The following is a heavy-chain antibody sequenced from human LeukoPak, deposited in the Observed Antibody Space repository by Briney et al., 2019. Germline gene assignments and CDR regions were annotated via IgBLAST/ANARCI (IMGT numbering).Heavy chain of an antibody. D-gene: IGHD6-13*01. CDR2: IYYSGST. CDR1: GGSISSYY. V-gene: IGHV4-59*01. CDR3: AKGSAAAFPYYYYMDV. J-gene: IGHJ6*03. Sequence: PSETLSLTCTVSGGSISSYYWSWIRQPPGKGLDWIGYIYYSGSTNYNPSLKSRVTISVDTSKNQFSLNLSSVTAADTAVYYCAKGSAAAFPYYYYMDVWGKGTTVTVSS.